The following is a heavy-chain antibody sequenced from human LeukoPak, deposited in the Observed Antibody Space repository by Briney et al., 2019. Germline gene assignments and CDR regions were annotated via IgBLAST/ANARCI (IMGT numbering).Heavy chain of an antibody. V-gene: IGHV4-39*07. Sequence: PSETLSLTCTVSGGSISSSSYYWGWIRQPPGKGLEWIGNIYYSGITYYNPSLKSRVTISVDTSKNQFSLKLSSVTAADTAVYYCARSGGIRDWGTWGQGTLVTVSS. D-gene: IGHD3-16*01. CDR3: ARSGGIRDWGT. CDR2: IYYSGIT. J-gene: IGHJ5*02. CDR1: GGSISSSSYY.